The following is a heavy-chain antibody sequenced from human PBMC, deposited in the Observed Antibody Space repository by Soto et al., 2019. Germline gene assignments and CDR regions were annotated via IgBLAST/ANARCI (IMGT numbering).Heavy chain of an antibody. D-gene: IGHD6-19*01. V-gene: IGHV4-4*02. CDR3: AYSTGWYRHDV. CDR2: LLHGGTT. Sequence: QEQLQESGPGLVKPSGTLSLTCAVSGDSISSPKWWTWLRQPPGKGLEWIGDLLHGGTTNYNPSLKSRVSLSVDTSQNQFSLNLTSVTAADTAIYYCAYSTGWYRHDVWGQGTSVTVSS. CDR1: GDSISSPKW. J-gene: IGHJ3*01.